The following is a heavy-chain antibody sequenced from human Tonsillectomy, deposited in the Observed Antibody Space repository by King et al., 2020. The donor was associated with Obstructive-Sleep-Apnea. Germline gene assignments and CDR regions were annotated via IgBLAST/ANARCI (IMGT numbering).Heavy chain of an antibody. J-gene: IGHJ4*02. CDR2: LSGLGGST. D-gene: IGHD2-15*01. CDR3: AKTRGYCSGGYCYADY. CDR1: GFTFSRYA. Sequence: VQLVESGGGLVQPVGSLRLSCAASGFTFSRYAMNWVRQAPGKGLEWVATLSGLGGSTYYADTVKCRFTISRDNSKNTLCLQMNSLRAEDTAVYYCAKTRGYCSGGYCYADYWGQGTLVTVSS. V-gene: IGHV3-23*04.